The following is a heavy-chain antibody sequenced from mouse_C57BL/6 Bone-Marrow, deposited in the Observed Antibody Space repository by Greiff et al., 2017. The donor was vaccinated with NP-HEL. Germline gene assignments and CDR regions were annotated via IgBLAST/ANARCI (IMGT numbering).Heavy chain of an antibody. D-gene: IGHD2-1*01. CDR1: GFTFSSYA. Sequence: EVMLVESGGGLVKPGGSLKLSCAASGFTFSSYAMSWVRQTPEKRLEWVATISDGGSYTYYPDNVKGRFTISRNNAKNNLYLQMSHLKSEDTAMYYCAREDGNYEGWFAYWGQGTLVTVSA. CDR3: AREDGNYEGWFAY. CDR2: ISDGGSYT. V-gene: IGHV5-4*01. J-gene: IGHJ3*01.